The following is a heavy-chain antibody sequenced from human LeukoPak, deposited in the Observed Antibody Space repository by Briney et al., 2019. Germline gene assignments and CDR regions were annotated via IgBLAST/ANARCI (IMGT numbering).Heavy chain of an antibody. J-gene: IGHJ3*02. Sequence: TGGSLRLSCTVSGFTVSTNPWSWVRQAPGKGLVWVSRLNGDGSATTYADSVKGRFTISRDNAKNTLYLQMNSLRAEDTAVYYCYVSGSYLREVGAFDIWDQGTMVTVSS. CDR3: YVSGSYLREVGAFDI. CDR2: LNGDGSAT. V-gene: IGHV3-74*01. D-gene: IGHD3-10*01. CDR1: GFTVSTNP.